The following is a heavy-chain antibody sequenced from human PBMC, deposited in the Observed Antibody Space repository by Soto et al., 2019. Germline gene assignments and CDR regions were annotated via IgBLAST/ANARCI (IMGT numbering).Heavy chain of an antibody. J-gene: IGHJ4*02. Sequence: SGPTLVNPTQTLTLTCTVSGFSFTTAGVAVGWIRQTPGGALEWLTLIYYNDDRRFSPSLKTRLTITGETSKNQVVLSLTNLDPGDTATYFCAHSDGGYEIIYFDFWGQGIPVTVSS. V-gene: IGHV2-5*01. CDR1: GFSFTTAGVA. CDR3: AHSDGGYEIIYFDF. D-gene: IGHD5-12*01. CDR2: IYYNDDR.